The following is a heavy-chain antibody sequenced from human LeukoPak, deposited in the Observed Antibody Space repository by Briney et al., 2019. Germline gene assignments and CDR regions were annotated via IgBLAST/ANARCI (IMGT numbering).Heavy chain of an antibody. J-gene: IGHJ4*02. D-gene: IGHD4-17*01. CDR3: TGGTTVTTLDY. CDR1: GFTFSDSA. Sequence: GGSLRLSCAASGFTFSDSAMHWVRQASGKGLEWVGRIRSKADNYATEYGASVKGRFTISRDDSKNTAYLQMNSLKTEDTAVYYCTGGTTVTTLDYWGQGTLVTVSS. CDR2: IRSKADNYAT. V-gene: IGHV3-73*01.